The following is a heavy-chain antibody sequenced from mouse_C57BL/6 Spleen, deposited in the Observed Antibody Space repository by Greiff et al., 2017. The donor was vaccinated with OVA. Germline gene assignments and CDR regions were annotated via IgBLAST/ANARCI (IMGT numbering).Heavy chain of an antibody. CDR1: GYSFTGYY. CDR2: INPSTGGT. CDR3: AREAYGYDDGHYFDY. J-gene: IGHJ2*01. V-gene: IGHV1-42*01. D-gene: IGHD2-2*01. Sequence: EVQLQQSGPELVKPGASVKISCKASGYSFTGYYMNWVKQSPEKSLEWIGEINPSTGGTTYNQKFKAKATLTVDKSSSTAYMQLKSLTSEDSAVYYCAREAYGYDDGHYFDYWGQGTTLTVSS.